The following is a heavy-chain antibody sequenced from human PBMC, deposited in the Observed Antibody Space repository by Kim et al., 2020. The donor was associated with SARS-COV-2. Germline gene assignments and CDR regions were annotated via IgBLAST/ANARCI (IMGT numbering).Heavy chain of an antibody. CDR1: GFTFSNYW. Sequence: GGSLRLSCAASGFTFSNYWMTWVRRAPGKGLELVANIKPDGTERYYSDSVRGRFTTSRDNAKNSLYLQMISLTVEDTAVYYCAKDLGYDTFDYWGQGTLVTVSS. CDR3: AKDLGYDTFDY. D-gene: IGHD5-12*01. CDR2: IKPDGTER. J-gene: IGHJ4*02. V-gene: IGHV3-7*03.